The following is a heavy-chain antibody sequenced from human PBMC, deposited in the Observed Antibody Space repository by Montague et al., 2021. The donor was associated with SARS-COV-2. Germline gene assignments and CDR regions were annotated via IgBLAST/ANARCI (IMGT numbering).Heavy chain of an antibody. CDR2: IYSGGST. CDR3: ARDTPKQLNYYYGMDV. Sequence: SLRLSCAASGFTVSSNYMSWVRQAPGKGLEWVSDIYSGGSTYYADSVKGRFTISRDNSENTVYLQMNSLRAEDTAVYYCARDTPKQLNYYYGMDVWGQGTTVTVSS. J-gene: IGHJ6*02. V-gene: IGHV3-66*01. CDR1: GFTVSSNY. D-gene: IGHD6-13*01.